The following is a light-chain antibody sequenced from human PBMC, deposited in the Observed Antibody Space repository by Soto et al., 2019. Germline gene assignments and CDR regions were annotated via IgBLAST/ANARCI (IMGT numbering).Light chain of an antibody. J-gene: IGKJ2*01. Sequence: EIVMTQSPGTLSVSPGGRATLSCRASQSVNINLAWYQHKPGQSPRLLVYGSSTRATGLPARFSGRGSGTEFTLTISSLRFEDFAGYYCQQYNNWPHTFGQGTKLEIK. CDR3: QQYNNWPHT. CDR1: QSVNIN. V-gene: IGKV3-15*01. CDR2: GSS.